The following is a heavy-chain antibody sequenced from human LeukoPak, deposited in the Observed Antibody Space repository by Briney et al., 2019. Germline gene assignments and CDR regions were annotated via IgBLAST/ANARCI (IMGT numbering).Heavy chain of an antibody. J-gene: IGHJ6*02. CDR1: GYTFTSYG. Sequence: ASVKVSCKVSGYTFTSYGISWVRQAHGQGHEWMGWISAYNGNTNYAQKLQGSVTMTTDTSASTASMELRSLRSDDTAVYYCARGPIPYVLRFLETHRPNDQYYYYGMDVWGQGTTVTVSS. CDR3: ARGPIPYVLRFLETHRPNDQYYYYGMDV. D-gene: IGHD3-3*01. CDR2: ISAYNGNT. V-gene: IGHV1-18*01.